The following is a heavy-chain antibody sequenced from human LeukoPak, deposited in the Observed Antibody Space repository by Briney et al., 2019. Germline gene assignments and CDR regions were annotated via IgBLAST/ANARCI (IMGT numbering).Heavy chain of an antibody. Sequence: ASVKVSCKASGYAFTGYYMHRVRQAPGQGLEWMGWINPNSGGTNYAQKFQGRVTMTRDTSISTAYMELSRLRSDDTAVYYCARATGDIVVVVAATRGLWFDPWGQGTLVTVSS. V-gene: IGHV1-2*02. CDR1: GYAFTGYY. D-gene: IGHD2-15*01. CDR2: INPNSGGT. CDR3: ARATGDIVVVVAATRGLWFDP. J-gene: IGHJ5*02.